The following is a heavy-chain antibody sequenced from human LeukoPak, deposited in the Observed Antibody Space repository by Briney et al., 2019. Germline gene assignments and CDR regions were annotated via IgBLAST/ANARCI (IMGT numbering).Heavy chain of an antibody. CDR2: IWSDGSSQ. CDR1: GFTFSNYF. CDR3: ASGVPAAIY. Sequence: GGSLRLSCVASGFTFSNYFMHWVRQAPGRGLDWVALIWSDGSSQYYADSVKGRFTISGDNSKNTLYLQMNSLRAEDTAVYYCASGVPAAIYWGQGTLVTVSS. V-gene: IGHV3-33*01. D-gene: IGHD2-2*01. J-gene: IGHJ4*02.